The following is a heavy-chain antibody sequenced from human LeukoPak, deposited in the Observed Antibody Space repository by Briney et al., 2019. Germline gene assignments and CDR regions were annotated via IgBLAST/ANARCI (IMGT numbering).Heavy chain of an antibody. V-gene: IGHV1-18*01. CDR1: GYTFTSSG. CDR3: ARDRGSTMVRGVKDY. CDR2: ISAYNGNT. Sequence: ASVKVSCKASGYTFTSSGISWVRQAPGQGLEWMGWISAYNGNTNYAQKLQGRVTMTTDTSTSTAYMELRSLRSDDTAVYYCARDRGSTMVRGVKDYWGQGTLVTVSS. D-gene: IGHD3-10*01. J-gene: IGHJ4*02.